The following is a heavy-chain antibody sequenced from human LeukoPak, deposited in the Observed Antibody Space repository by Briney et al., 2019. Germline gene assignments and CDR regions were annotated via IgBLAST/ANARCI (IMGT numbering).Heavy chain of an antibody. Sequence: GGSLRLSCAASGFAFSAYGMDWVRQAPGKGLEWVAVTWHDGTNKYYADSEKGRFTISRDNSKNTLYLQMDSLRAEDTAVYYCARGGPNWPSEPFDIWGQGTMVTVSS. V-gene: IGHV3-33*01. CDR2: TWHDGTNK. CDR3: ARGGPNWPSEPFDI. CDR1: GFAFSAYG. J-gene: IGHJ3*02. D-gene: IGHD1-1*01.